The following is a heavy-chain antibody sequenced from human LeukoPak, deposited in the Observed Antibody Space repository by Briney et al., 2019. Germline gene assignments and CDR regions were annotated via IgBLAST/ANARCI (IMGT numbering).Heavy chain of an antibody. V-gene: IGHV4-59*01. CDR1: GGSISSYF. J-gene: IGHJ4*02. D-gene: IGHD4-17*01. CDR3: ARFRDYGNFDY. CDR2: IYYSGST. Sequence: SETLSLTCTVSGGSISSYFWSWIRQPPGKGLEWIGYIYYSGSTNYNPSLKSRVTISVDTSKNQFSLKLSSVTAADTAVYYCARFRDYGNFDYWGQGTLVTVSS.